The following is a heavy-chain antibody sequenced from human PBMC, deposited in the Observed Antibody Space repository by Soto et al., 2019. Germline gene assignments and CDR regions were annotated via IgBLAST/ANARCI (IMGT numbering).Heavy chain of an antibody. J-gene: IGHJ6*02. CDR1: GGTFSSYA. Sequence: QVQLVQSGAEVKKPGSSVKVSCKASGGTFSSYAISWVRQAPGQGLEWMGGIIPIFGTANYAQKIEGRVTSTADKSTSTAYMELSSLRSEETAVYYCASSTDIVVVPAAIGDYYYGMDVWGQGTTVTVSS. CDR3: ASSTDIVVVPAAIGDYYYGMDV. V-gene: IGHV1-69*06. D-gene: IGHD2-2*01. CDR2: IIPIFGTA.